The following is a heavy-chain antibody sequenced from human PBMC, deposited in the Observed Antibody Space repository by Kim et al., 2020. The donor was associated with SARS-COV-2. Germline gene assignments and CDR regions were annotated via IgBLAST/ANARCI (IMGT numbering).Heavy chain of an antibody. CDR2: ITGSGGST. Sequence: GGSLRLSCAASGFTFSNYAMSWVRQAPGKGLEWVSAITGSGGSTYYTDSVKGRFTISRDTSKNTLYLHMNSLRAEDTAVYYCAKIGGHSYGYWYFQHWGQGTLVTVSS. CDR1: GFTFSNYA. V-gene: IGHV3-23*01. J-gene: IGHJ1*01. D-gene: IGHD5-18*01. CDR3: AKIGGHSYGYWYFQH.